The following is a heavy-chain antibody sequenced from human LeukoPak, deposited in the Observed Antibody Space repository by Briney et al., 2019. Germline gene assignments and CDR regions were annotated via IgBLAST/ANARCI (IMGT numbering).Heavy chain of an antibody. D-gene: IGHD3-22*01. V-gene: IGHV4-59*04. CDR3: AGHRSGFFYYYYMDV. CDR2: INYSGIT. CDR1: GFTFSSYW. Sequence: PGGSLRLSCAASGFTFSSYWMSWVRQAPGKGLEWIGHINYSGITYYSPSLQSRVTISVDTSKNQISLKVNSVTAADTAVYYCAGHRSGFFYYYYMDVWGQGTTVTVSS. J-gene: IGHJ6*03.